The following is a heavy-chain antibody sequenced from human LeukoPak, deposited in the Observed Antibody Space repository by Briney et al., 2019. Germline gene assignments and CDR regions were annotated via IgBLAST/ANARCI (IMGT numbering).Heavy chain of an antibody. J-gene: IGHJ4*02. D-gene: IGHD3-3*01. CDR3: ATFFWSGYQFDY. CDR2: IYYSGST. CDR1: GGSISSGANY. V-gene: IGHV4-61*08. Sequence: PSETLSLTCTVSGGSISSGANYWSWIRQPPGKGLEWIGYIYYSGSTNYNPSLKSRVAISVDTSKNQFSLKLSSVTAADTAVYYCATFFWSGYQFDYWGQGTLVTVSS.